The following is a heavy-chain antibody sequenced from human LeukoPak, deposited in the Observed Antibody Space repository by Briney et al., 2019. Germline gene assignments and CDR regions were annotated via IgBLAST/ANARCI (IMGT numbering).Heavy chain of an antibody. Sequence: GGSLRLSCAASGFTFSDYYMSWIRQAPGKGLEWVSYISSSGSTIYYADSVKGRFTVSRDNAKNSLYLQINSLRAEDTAVYYCARDPGPAATENWFDPWGQGTLVTVSS. CDR1: GFTFSDYY. V-gene: IGHV3-11*04. CDR3: ARDPGPAATENWFDP. CDR2: ISSSGSTI. D-gene: IGHD2-2*01. J-gene: IGHJ5*02.